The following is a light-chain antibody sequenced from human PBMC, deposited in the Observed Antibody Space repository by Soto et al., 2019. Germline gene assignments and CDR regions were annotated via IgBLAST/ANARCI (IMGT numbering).Light chain of an antibody. CDR2: DVS. J-gene: IGLJ1*01. CDR1: SQDVGGYNY. CDR3: SSYTSSSAYV. V-gene: IGLV2-14*01. Sequence: QSVLTQPASVSWSPGQSITISCTGTSQDVGGYNYVSWCQQHPGKAPKLMIYDVSNRPSGVSNRFSGSKSGNTASLTISGLQAEDEADYYCSSYTSSSAYVFGTGTKVTV.